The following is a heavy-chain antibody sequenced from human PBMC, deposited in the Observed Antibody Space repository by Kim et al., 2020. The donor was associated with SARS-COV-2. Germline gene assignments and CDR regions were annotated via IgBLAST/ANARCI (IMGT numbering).Heavy chain of an antibody. CDR1: GDSISYYY. J-gene: IGHJ4*02. Sequence: SETLSLTCTVSGDSISYYYCSWIRQPPGKGLEWIGYIYYSGSTNYNPSLKSRVTISVDTSKNQFSLELTSVTAADTAVYYCARSEGRSSWHQFDHWDQGTLVTVSS. D-gene: IGHD6-13*01. V-gene: IGHV4-59*01. CDR2: IYYSGST. CDR3: ARSEGRSSWHQFDH.